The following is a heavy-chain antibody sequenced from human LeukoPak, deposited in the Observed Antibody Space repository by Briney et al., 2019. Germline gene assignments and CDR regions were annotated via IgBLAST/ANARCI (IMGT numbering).Heavy chain of an antibody. CDR1: GYRFINYW. Sequence: GESLKISCKGSGYRFINYWIGWVRQMPGKGLEWMGIIYPGDSDTRYSPSFEGQVTISADKSISTAYLQWSSLKASDIAMYYCARTDRTGDPLDYWGQGTLVTVSS. V-gene: IGHV5-51*01. CDR2: IYPGDSDT. D-gene: IGHD7-27*01. J-gene: IGHJ4*02. CDR3: ARTDRTGDPLDY.